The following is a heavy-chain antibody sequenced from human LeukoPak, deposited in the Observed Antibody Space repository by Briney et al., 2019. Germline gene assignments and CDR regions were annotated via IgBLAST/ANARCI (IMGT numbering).Heavy chain of an antibody. Sequence: GSSVKVSCKASGDTFSSNAISWVRQAPGQGLEWMGGIIPIFGTANYAQKFQGRVTITADESTSTAYMELSSLRSEDTAVYYCARGHSGYSSSWYGGGYFDYWGQGTLVTASS. V-gene: IGHV1-69*01. CDR1: GDTFSSNA. J-gene: IGHJ4*02. CDR2: IIPIFGTA. CDR3: ARGHSGYSSSWYGGGYFDY. D-gene: IGHD6-13*01.